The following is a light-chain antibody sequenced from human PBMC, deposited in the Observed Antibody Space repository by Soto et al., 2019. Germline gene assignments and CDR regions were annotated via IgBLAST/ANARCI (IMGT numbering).Light chain of an antibody. CDR3: QSYDSSLSFVV. J-gene: IGLJ2*01. CDR1: SSDVGTYNY. V-gene: IGLV2-14*01. Sequence: QSALTQPASVSGSPGQSITISCTGTSSDVGTYNYVSWYQQYPGKAPKLMIYEVSNRPSGVPDRFSGSKSGTSASLAITGLQAEDEADYYCQSYDSSLSFVVFGGGTKVTVL. CDR2: EVS.